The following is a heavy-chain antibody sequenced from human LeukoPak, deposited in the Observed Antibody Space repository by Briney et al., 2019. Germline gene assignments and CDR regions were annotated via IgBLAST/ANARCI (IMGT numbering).Heavy chain of an antibody. J-gene: IGHJ4*02. Sequence: GGSLRLSCEASGFTFDDYGMSWVRQLPGKGLEWVSGINRNGDSTDYAGSVKGRFTISRDNAKNSHFQQMNSLRVEDTALYYCARGFRNGPFDCWGQGTLVTVSS. CDR2: INRNGDST. CDR3: ARGFRNGPFDC. CDR1: GFTFDDYG. V-gene: IGHV3-20*04. D-gene: IGHD2-8*01.